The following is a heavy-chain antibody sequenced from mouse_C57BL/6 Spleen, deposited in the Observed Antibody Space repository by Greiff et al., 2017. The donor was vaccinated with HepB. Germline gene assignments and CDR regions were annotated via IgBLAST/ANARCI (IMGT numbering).Heavy chain of an antibody. D-gene: IGHD2-4*01. Sequence: EVQRVESGGGLVQPKGSLKLSCAASGFSFNTYAMNWVRQAPGKGLEWVARIRSKSNNYATYYADSVKDRFTISRDDSESMLYLQMNNLKTEDTAMYYCVRHSLYDYDWFAYWGQGTLVTVSA. J-gene: IGHJ3*01. V-gene: IGHV10-1*01. CDR3: VRHSLYDYDWFAY. CDR2: IRSKSNNYAT. CDR1: GFSFNTYA.